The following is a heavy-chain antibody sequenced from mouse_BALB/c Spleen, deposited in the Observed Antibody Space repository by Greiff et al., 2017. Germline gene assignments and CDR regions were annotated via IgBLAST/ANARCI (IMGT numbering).Heavy chain of an antibody. CDR3: ARADYYGSSYGAMDY. CDR1: GYSFTGYS. CDR2: ISCYNGAT. J-gene: IGHJ4*01. Sequence: LVKPGASVKISCKASGYSFTGYSMHWVKQSHGKSLEWIGYISCYNGATSYNQKFKGKATFTVDTSSITAYMQFNSLTSEDSAVYYCARADYYGSSYGAMDYWGQGTSVTVSS. D-gene: IGHD1-1*01. V-gene: IGHV1S34*01.